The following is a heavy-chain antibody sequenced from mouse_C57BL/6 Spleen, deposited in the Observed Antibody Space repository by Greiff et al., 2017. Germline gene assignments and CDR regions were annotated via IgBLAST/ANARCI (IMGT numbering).Heavy chain of an antibody. CDR3: ARWGHDSIGAD. D-gene: IGHD1-1*01. CDR2: ILPGSGIT. V-gene: IGHV1-9*01. CDR1: GYTFTGYW. Sequence: QVQLQQSGAELMKPGASVKLSCTATGYTFTGYWIEWVKPRPGHGLEWIGDILPGSGITHYNEKFKVKSTFTADTSSNTAYMQLSSLTTEDSAIYYCARWGHDSIGADWGKGTLVTVAA. J-gene: IGHJ3*01.